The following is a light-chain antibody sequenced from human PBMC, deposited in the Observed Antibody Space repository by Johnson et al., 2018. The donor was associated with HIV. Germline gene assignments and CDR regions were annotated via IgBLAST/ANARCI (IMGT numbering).Light chain of an antibody. V-gene: IGLV1-51*01. CDR2: DNN. Sequence: QSVLTQPPSVSAAPGQKVTISCSGSSSNIGNNYVSWYQQLPGTAPKLLIYDNNKRPSEIPDRFSGSKSGTSATLGITGLQTGDEADDYCGTWDSSLSAYVFRTGTKVTVL. CDR1: SSNIGNNY. J-gene: IGLJ1*01. CDR3: GTWDSSLSAYV.